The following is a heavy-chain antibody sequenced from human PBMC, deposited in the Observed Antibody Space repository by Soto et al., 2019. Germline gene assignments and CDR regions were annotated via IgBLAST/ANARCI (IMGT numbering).Heavy chain of an antibody. D-gene: IGHD6-6*01. J-gene: IGHJ3*02. CDR1: GFTLSNYG. CDR2: IWYDGSNR. V-gene: IGHV3-33*01. Sequence: QVQLVESGGGVVQTGRSLRLSCAASGFTLSNYGMNWVRQAPGKGLEWVALIWYDGSNRYYADSVRGRFTISRDNSKNSLYFQMNSLRAEDTAVYFCARDTRPGLGIFDIGCQGTMVTVSS. CDR3: ARDTRPGLGIFDI.